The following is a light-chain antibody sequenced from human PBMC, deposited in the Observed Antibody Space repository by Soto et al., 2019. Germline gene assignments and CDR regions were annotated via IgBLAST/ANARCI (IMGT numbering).Light chain of an antibody. J-gene: IGKJ2*01. CDR2: GAS. V-gene: IGKV1-39*01. Sequence: DIQVTQSPSSLSASVGDRVTITCRASQSISDYFNWYQQKPGKAPKLLIYGASSLQSGVPSSFSGSGSGTDFTLTISSLQPEDFATYYCQQSSGTPYTFGQGTNLEIK. CDR3: QQSSGTPYT. CDR1: QSISDY.